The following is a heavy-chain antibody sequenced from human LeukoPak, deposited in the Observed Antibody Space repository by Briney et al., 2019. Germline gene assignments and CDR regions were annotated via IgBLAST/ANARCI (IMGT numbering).Heavy chain of an antibody. Sequence: GGSLRLSCAVSGFTFRSYWMHWVRHAPGKGLVWVSRISGDGSMTNYADSVKGRFTISRDNAKNTVYLQMNSLRAEDTAVYYCASTTSGSLLDAFDIWGQGTMVTVSS. V-gene: IGHV3-74*01. J-gene: IGHJ3*02. CDR2: ISGDGSMT. CDR1: GFTFRSYW. D-gene: IGHD1-26*01. CDR3: ASTTSGSLLDAFDI.